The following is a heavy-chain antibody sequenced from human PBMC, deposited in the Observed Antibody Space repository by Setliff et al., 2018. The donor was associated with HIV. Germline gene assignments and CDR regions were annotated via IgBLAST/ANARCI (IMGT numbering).Heavy chain of an antibody. V-gene: IGHV1-2*02. D-gene: IGHD2-2*01. Sequence: ASVKVSCKASGFTFSDYYMHWVRQAPGQGLEWMGWVRPHNADKNYAQKFQGRVTMTSDTSISTAYLELSGLTSDDTAIYYCARGYCSSTSCYGIYYFDNWGQGTPVTVSS. CDR3: ARGYCSSTSCYGIYYFDN. J-gene: IGHJ4*02. CDR2: VRPHNADK. CDR1: GFTFSDYY.